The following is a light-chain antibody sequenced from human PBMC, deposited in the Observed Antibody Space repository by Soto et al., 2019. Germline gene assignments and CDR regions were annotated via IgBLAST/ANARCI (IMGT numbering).Light chain of an antibody. CDR1: SSNIGSNT. V-gene: IGLV1-44*01. J-gene: IGLJ2*01. CDR2: SNN. Sequence: QSVLTQPPSASGTPGQRVTISCSGSSSNIGSNTVNWYQHLPGTAPTLLIYSNNQRPSGVPDRFSGSKSGTSASLAISGLQSEDEADYYCAAWDDSLNGPVFGGGTKLTVL. CDR3: AAWDDSLNGPV.